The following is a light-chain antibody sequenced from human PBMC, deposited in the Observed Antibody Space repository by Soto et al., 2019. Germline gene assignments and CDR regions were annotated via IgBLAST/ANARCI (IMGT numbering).Light chain of an antibody. Sequence: QSVLTQPPSVSGAPGQRVTISCTGSSSNIGAGYDVHWYQQLPGTAPKLLIYGNSNRPSGVPDRFSGSKSVTSASLAITGLQAEYEADYYCQSYDSSLRSVFGTGTKVTVL. CDR2: GNS. CDR3: QSYDSSLRSV. V-gene: IGLV1-40*01. CDR1: SSNIGAGYD. J-gene: IGLJ1*01.